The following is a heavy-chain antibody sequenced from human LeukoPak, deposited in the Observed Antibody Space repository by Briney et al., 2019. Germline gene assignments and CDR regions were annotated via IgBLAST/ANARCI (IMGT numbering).Heavy chain of an antibody. V-gene: IGHV3-20*04. Sequence: PGGSLRLSCAASGFTFDDYGIHWVRQPPGKGLEWVSGINWNGGSTGYADSVKGRFTISRDNAKNSLYLQMNSLRAEDTALYYCARVGEYNWKGNFDYWGQGTLVTVSS. CDR3: ARVGEYNWKGNFDY. D-gene: IGHD1-20*01. CDR1: GFTFDDYG. J-gene: IGHJ4*02. CDR2: INWNGGST.